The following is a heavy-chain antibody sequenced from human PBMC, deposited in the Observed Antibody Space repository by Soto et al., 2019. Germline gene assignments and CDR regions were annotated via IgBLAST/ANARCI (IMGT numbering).Heavy chain of an antibody. J-gene: IGHJ6*02. CDR2: IDPSDSYT. V-gene: IGHV5-10-1*01. D-gene: IGHD2-2*01. CDR1: GYSFTSYW. CDR3: ASHIVVVPAVFYYGMDV. Sequence: GESLKISCKGSGYSFTSYWISWVRQMPGKGLEWMGRIDPSDSYTNYSPSFQGHVTISADKSISTAYLQWSSLKASDTAMYYCASHIVVVPAVFYYGMDVWGQGTTVTVSS.